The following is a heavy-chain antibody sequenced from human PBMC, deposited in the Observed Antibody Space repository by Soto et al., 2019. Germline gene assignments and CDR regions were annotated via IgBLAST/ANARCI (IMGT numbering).Heavy chain of an antibody. CDR2: ISYDGSNK. CDR3: AKAPPITMIVVVKDGMDV. Sequence: QVQLVESGGGVVQPGRSLRLSCAASGFTFSSYGMHWVRQAPGKGLEWVAVISYDGSNKYYADSVKGRFTISRDNSKNTLYLQMNSLRAEDTAVYYCAKAPPITMIVVVKDGMDVWGQGTTVTVSS. J-gene: IGHJ6*02. V-gene: IGHV3-30*18. CDR1: GFTFSSYG. D-gene: IGHD3-22*01.